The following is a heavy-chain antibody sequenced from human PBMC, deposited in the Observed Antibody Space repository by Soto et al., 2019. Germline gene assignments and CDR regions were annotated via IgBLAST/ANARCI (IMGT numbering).Heavy chain of an antibody. Sequence: LRLSCAASGFTFSSYAMSWVRQAPGKGLEWVSAISGSGGSTYYADSVKGRFTISRDNSKNTLYLQMNSLRAEDTAVYYCAKDRRYYDSSGYYPGSLFDYWGQGTLVTVSS. J-gene: IGHJ4*02. D-gene: IGHD3-22*01. CDR3: AKDRRYYDSSGYYPGSLFDY. V-gene: IGHV3-23*01. CDR1: GFTFSSYA. CDR2: ISGSGGST.